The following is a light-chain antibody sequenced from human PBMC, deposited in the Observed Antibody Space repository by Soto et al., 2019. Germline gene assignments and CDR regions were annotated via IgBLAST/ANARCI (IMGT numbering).Light chain of an antibody. CDR2: DAS. Sequence: EIVLTQSPATMSLSPGHRATLSCRASLRVSGYLAWYQQKPGQAPRLRIYDASNRATGIPARLSGSGSGTDFTLTSTSLEPEDFAVYYCQQRSNWPSTFGGGTKVEI. CDR1: LRVSGY. J-gene: IGKJ4*01. CDR3: QQRSNWPST. V-gene: IGKV3-11*01.